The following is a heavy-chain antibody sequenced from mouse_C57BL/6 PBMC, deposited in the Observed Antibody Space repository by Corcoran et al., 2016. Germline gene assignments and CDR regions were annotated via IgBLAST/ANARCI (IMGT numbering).Heavy chain of an antibody. J-gene: IGHJ2*01. CDR1: GYTFTDYY. D-gene: IGHD1-1*01. V-gene: IGHV1-26*01. Sequence: EVQLQQSGPELVKPGASVKISCKASGYTFTDYYMNWVKQSHGKSLEWIGDINPNNGGTSYNQKFKGKATLTVDKSSSTAYMELRSLTSEDSAVYYCARTTVVAPPLDYWGQGTTLTVSS. CDR2: INPNNGGT. CDR3: ARTTVVAPPLDY.